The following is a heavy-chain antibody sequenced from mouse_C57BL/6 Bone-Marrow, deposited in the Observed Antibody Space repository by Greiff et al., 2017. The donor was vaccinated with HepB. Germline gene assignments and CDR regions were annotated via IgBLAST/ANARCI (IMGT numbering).Heavy chain of an antibody. Sequence: VKLMESGPGLVAPSQSLSITCTVSGFSLTSYAISWVRQPPGKGLEWLGVIWTGGGTNYNSALKSRLSISKDNSKSQVFLKMNSLQTDDTARYYCARNSIYYYGSSFAYWGQGTLVTVSA. CDR3: ARNSIYYYGSSFAY. J-gene: IGHJ3*01. V-gene: IGHV2-9-1*01. CDR1: GFSLTSYA. D-gene: IGHD1-1*01. CDR2: IWTGGGT.